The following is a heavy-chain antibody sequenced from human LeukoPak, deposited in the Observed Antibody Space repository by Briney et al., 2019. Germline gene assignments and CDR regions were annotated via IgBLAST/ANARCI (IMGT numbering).Heavy chain of an antibody. J-gene: IGHJ4*02. V-gene: IGHV1-3*01. D-gene: IGHD3-10*01. CDR3: ARGRITMVRGVISFGYFDY. Sequence: ASVKVSCKASGYTFTSYAMHWVRQAPGQRLEWMGWINAGNGNTKYSQKFQGRVTIIRDTSASTAYMELSSLRSEDTAVYYCARGRITMVRGVISFGYFDYWGQGTLVTVSS. CDR2: INAGNGNT. CDR1: GYTFTSYA.